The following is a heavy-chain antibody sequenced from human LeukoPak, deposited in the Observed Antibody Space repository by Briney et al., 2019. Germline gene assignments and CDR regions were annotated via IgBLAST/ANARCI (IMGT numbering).Heavy chain of an antibody. V-gene: IGHV4-59*01. CDR3: ARGVTIFGVIYYYGMDV. CDR1: GGSISSYY. CDR2: IYYSGST. J-gene: IGHJ6*02. D-gene: IGHD3-3*01. Sequence: SETLSLTRTVSGGSISSYYWSWIRQPPGKGLEWIGYIYYSGSTNYNPSLKSRATISVDTSKNQFSLKLSSVTAADTAVYYCARGVTIFGVIYYYGMDVWGQGTTVTVSS.